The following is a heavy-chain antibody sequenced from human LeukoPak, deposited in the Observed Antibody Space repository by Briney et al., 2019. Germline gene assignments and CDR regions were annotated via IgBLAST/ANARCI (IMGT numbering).Heavy chain of an antibody. J-gene: IGHJ4*02. D-gene: IGHD6-6*01. CDR1: GGSFTSYG. V-gene: IGHV1-69*15. CDR3: AARTPNEYSSPSSDY. CDR2: IIPIYGRA. Sequence: GASVKVSCKASGGSFTSYGISWVRQAPGQGLEWMGKIIPIYGRANYGQKFQGRVTITADELTTTSYMELSSLTAEDMAVYYCAARTPNEYSSPSSDYWGQGILVTVSS.